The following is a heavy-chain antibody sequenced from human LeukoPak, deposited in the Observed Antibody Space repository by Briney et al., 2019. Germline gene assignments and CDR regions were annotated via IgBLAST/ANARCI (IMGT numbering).Heavy chain of an antibody. CDR1: GYTFTSYG. Sequence: GASVKVSCKASGYTFTSYGISWVRQAPGQGLEWMGWISAYNGNTNYAQKLQGRVIMTTDTSTSTAYMELRSLRSDDTAVYYCARDRSPLGYSSGWYPSLWDYWGQGTLVTVSS. V-gene: IGHV1-18*04. D-gene: IGHD6-19*01. CDR2: ISAYNGNT. CDR3: ARDRSPLGYSSGWYPSLWDY. J-gene: IGHJ4*02.